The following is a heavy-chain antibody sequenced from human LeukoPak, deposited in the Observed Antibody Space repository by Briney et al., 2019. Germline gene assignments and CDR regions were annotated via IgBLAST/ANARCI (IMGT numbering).Heavy chain of an antibody. J-gene: IGHJ6*02. D-gene: IGHD3-10*01. CDR1: GFTVSSNY. CDR3: ARDPELYYYYGMDV. Sequence: GGSLRLSCAASGFTVSSNYMSWVRQAPGKGLEWVSVIYSGGSTYYADSVKGRFTISRDNSKNTLYLQMNSLRAEDTAAYYCARDPELYYYYGMDVWGQGTTVTVSS. V-gene: IGHV3-66*01. CDR2: IYSGGST.